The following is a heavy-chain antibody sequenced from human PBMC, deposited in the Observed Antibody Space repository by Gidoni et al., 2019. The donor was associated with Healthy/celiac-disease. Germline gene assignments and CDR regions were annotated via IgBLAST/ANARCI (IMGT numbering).Heavy chain of an antibody. J-gene: IGHJ2*01. CDR2: ISYDGSNK. Sequence: QVQLVESGGGVVQPGRSLRLSCAASGFTFSSYAMHWVRQAPGKGLEWVAVISYDGSNKYYADSVKGRFTISRDNSKNTLYLQMNSLRAEDTAVYYCARDGQWLVNYWYFDLWGRGTLVTVSS. D-gene: IGHD6-19*01. CDR1: GFTFSSYA. V-gene: IGHV3-30-3*01. CDR3: ARDGQWLVNYWYFDL.